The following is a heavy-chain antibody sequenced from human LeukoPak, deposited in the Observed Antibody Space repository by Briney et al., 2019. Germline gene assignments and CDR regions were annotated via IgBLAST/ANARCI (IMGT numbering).Heavy chain of an antibody. CDR1: GVSVSDCRYY. D-gene: IGHD2-2*01. CDR2: KYYSGSA. CDR3: ATPYCSSISCLDVFSM. V-gene: IGHV4-31*03. Sequence: SQTLSLTCNVSGVSVSDCRYYRTWTRQHPGKGLEWIGYKYYSGSAKYNPSLKSRLTISVDTSKNQFSLQLTSVTAADTATYYCATPYCSSISCLDVFSMWGQGTRVTVSS. J-gene: IGHJ3*02.